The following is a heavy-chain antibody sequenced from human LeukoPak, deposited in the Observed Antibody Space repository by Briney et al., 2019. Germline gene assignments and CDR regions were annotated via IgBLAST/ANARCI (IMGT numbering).Heavy chain of an antibody. V-gene: IGHV3-30*18. D-gene: IGHD2-15*01. Sequence: GGSLRLSCAASEFTFSSYGMHWVRQAPGKGLEWVAVISYDGSNKYYADSVKGRFTISRDNSKNTLYLQMNSLRAEDTAVYYCAKSRGGHDDYWGQGTLVTVSS. CDR1: EFTFSSYG. J-gene: IGHJ4*02. CDR2: ISYDGSNK. CDR3: AKSRGGHDDY.